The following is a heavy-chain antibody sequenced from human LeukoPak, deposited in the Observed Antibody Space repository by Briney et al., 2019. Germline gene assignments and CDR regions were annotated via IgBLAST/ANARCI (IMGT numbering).Heavy chain of an antibody. CDR3: ARDPNGDYIGAFDM. CDR2: IRGSGGGT. V-gene: IGHV3-23*01. J-gene: IGHJ3*02. CDR1: GFILSNYA. D-gene: IGHD4-17*01. Sequence: GGSLRLSCAASGFILSNYALMWLRQSPGKGLEWVSAIRGSGGGTFYADSVKGRFTISRDDSKNTLYLQMNGLRAEDTAVYYCARDPNGDYIGAFDMWGRGTLVTVSS.